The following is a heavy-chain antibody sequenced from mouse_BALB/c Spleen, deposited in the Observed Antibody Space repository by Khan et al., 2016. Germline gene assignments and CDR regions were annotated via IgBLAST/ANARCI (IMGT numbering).Heavy chain of an antibody. V-gene: IGHV3-2*02. CDR3: ARSDYGDKDAMDY. CDR2: ISYSGSP. CDR1: GYSITSDYA. J-gene: IGHJ4*01. D-gene: IGHD1-1*01. Sequence: EVQLQESGPGLVKPSQSLSLTCTVTGYSITSDYAWNWIRQFPGNRLEWMGYISYSGSPSYNPSLKSRISITRDTSKNQFFLQLNSVTSEATATYYCARSDYGDKDAMDYWGQGTSVTVSS.